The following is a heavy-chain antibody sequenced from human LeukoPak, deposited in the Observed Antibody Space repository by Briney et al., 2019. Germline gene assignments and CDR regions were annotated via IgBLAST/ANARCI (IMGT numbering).Heavy chain of an antibody. CDR2: INPNSGGT. V-gene: IGHV1-2*02. CDR1: GYTFTGYY. D-gene: IGHD3-3*01. Sequence: ASVKVSCKASGYTFTGYYMHWVRQAPGQGLEWMGWINPNSGGTNYAQKFQGRVTMTRDTSISTAYMELSRLRSDDTAVYYCARAPRDFWSGYSNNWFDPWGQGTLVTVSS. J-gene: IGHJ5*02. CDR3: ARAPRDFWSGYSNNWFDP.